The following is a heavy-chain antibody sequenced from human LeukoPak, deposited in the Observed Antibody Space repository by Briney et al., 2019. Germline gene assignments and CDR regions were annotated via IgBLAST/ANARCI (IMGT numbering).Heavy chain of an antibody. CDR3: ARGGGVVATADYFDY. CDR1: GGSISSGGYS. V-gene: IGHV4-30-2*01. D-gene: IGHD2-21*02. J-gene: IGHJ4*02. CDR2: IYHSGST. Sequence: SETLSLTCAVSGGSISSGGYSWSWIRQPPGKGLEWIGYIYHSGSTYYNPSLKSRVTISVDRSKNQFSLKLSSVTAADTAVYYCARGGGVVATADYFDYWGQGTLVTVSS.